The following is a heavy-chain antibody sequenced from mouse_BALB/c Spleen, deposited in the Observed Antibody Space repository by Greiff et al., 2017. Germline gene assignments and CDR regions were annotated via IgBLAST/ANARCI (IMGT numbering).Heavy chain of an antibody. CDR1: GYTFTDYA. CDR2: ISTYYGDA. V-gene: IGHV1S137*01. Sequence: VHLVESGAELVRPGVSVKISCKGSGYTFTDYAMHWVKQSHAKSLEWIGVISTYYGDASYNQKFKGKATMTVDKSSSTAYMELARLTSEDSAIYYCARGGGYGKAMDYWGQGTSVTVSS. CDR3: ARGGGYGKAMDY. J-gene: IGHJ4*01. D-gene: IGHD2-10*02.